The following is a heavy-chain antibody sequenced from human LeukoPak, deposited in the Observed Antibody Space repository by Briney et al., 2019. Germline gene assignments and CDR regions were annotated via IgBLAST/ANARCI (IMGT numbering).Heavy chain of an antibody. V-gene: IGHV3-21*05. CDR3: ARRTSGAFAI. Sequence: GGSLRLSCAASGFTFSSYSMNWVRQAPGKGLEWVSYISSSGSDKYYPDSVKGRFTISRDNAKSSLYLQMNSLRAEDTAVYYCARRTSGAFAIWGQGTKVTVSS. CDR2: ISSSGSDK. CDR1: GFTFSSYS. J-gene: IGHJ3*02.